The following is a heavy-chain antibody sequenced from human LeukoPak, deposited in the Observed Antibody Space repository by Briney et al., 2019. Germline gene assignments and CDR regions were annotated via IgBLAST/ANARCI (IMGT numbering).Heavy chain of an antibody. V-gene: IGHV3-23*01. CDR3: AKDRSSYYGYDY. CDR2: ISGSGGST. D-gene: IGHD3-10*01. CDR1: GFTFSSYA. Sequence: GGSLRLPCAASGFTFSSYAMSWVRQAPGKGLEWVSAISGSGGSTYYADSVKGRFTISRDNSKNTLYLQMNSLRAEDTAVYYCAKDRSSYYGYDYWGQGTLVTVSS. J-gene: IGHJ4*02.